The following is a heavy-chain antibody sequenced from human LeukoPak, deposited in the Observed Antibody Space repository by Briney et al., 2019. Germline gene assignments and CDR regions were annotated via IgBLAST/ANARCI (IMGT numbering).Heavy chain of an antibody. Sequence: ASVKVSCKASGYTLTGSYMHWVRQAPGQGLEWMGWIDPNNGGTNYAQKFQGWVTMTRDTSISTAYMELSRLRSDDTAVYYCARDMSYYGSGRSGTGAFDIWGQGTMVTVSS. CDR1: GYTLTGSY. CDR2: IDPNNGGT. J-gene: IGHJ3*02. CDR3: ARDMSYYGSGRSGTGAFDI. D-gene: IGHD3-10*01. V-gene: IGHV1-2*04.